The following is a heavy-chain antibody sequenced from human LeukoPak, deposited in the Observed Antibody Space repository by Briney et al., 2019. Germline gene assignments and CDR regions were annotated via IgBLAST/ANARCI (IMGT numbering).Heavy chain of an antibody. V-gene: IGHV4-34*01. Sequence: SETLSLTCAVYGGSFSGLYWSWIRQFPGKGLEWIGEINHSGSTNYSPSLKSRVTISIDTSKNQFSLRLSSVTAADTAVYYCVRGVGSLRKREAFDIWGQGIMVTVSS. D-gene: IGHD5-24*01. CDR3: VRGVGSLRKREAFDI. J-gene: IGHJ3*02. CDR2: INHSGST. CDR1: GGSFSGLY.